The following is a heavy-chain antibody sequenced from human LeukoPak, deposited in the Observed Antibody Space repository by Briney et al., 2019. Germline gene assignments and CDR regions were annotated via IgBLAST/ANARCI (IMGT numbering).Heavy chain of an antibody. CDR1: GGSISSYY. CDR3: ARDGYSSSSFTPFDY. J-gene: IGHJ4*02. CDR2: IYYSGSS. V-gene: IGHV4-59*01. Sequence: SETLSLTCTVSGGSISSYYWTWIRQPPGKGLEWIGYIYYSGSSNYNPSLKSRVTISVDTSKNQFSLKLSSVTAADTAVYFCARDGYSSSSFTPFDYWGQGTLVTVSS. D-gene: IGHD6-6*01.